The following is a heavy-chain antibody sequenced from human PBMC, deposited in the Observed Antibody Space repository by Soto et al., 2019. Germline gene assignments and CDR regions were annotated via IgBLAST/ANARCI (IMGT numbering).Heavy chain of an antibody. CDR3: RRSSRYSTDV. CDR2: IYSTGNT. Sequence: PSETLSLTCTVSGDSIRSSSYWDWIRQPPGKGLEWIGSIYSTGNTYYNPSLNSQVTISVDTSKNQFSLNVISVTAADTAVYYCRRSSRYSTDVWGQGTTVTVSS. D-gene: IGHD6-13*01. V-gene: IGHV4-39*01. CDR1: GDSIRSSSY. J-gene: IGHJ6*02.